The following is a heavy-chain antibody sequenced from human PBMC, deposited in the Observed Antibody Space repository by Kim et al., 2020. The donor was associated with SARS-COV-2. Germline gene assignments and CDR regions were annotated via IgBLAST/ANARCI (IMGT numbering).Heavy chain of an antibody. Sequence: SETLSLTCAVYGGSFTGYYWSRIRQPPGKGLEWLGGIHPSGSTSYNPSLKSRVTISIDTSKNQLSLRLSSVNAADTAVYFCARGRPDFRGAMGVWGQGTTVTVSS. CDR2: IHPSGST. D-gene: IGHD3-10*01. CDR1: GGSFTGYY. CDR3: ARGRPDFRGAMGV. V-gene: IGHV4-34*01. J-gene: IGHJ6*02.